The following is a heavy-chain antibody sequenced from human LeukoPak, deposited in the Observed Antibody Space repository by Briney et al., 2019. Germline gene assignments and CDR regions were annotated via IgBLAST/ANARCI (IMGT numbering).Heavy chain of an antibody. CDR3: ARDYYDSSGYYYGFDY. Sequence: PSETLSLTCAVYGGSFSGYYWSWPRQPPGKGLEWIGEINHSGSTNYNPSLKSRVTISVDTSKNQFSLKLSSVTAADTAVYYCARDYYDSSGYYYGFDYWGQGTLVTVSS. V-gene: IGHV4-34*01. CDR1: GGSFSGYY. J-gene: IGHJ4*02. D-gene: IGHD3-22*01. CDR2: INHSGST.